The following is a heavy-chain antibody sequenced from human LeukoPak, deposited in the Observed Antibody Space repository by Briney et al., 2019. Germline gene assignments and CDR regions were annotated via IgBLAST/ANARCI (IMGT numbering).Heavy chain of an antibody. D-gene: IGHD3-10*01. J-gene: IGHJ4*02. Sequence: GGSLRLSCAASGFTFSSYAMSWVRQAPGKGLEWVSAISGSGGSTYYADSVKGRFTISRDNSKNTLYLQMNSLRAEDTAVYYCARQYYGSGSYYNGLDYWGQGTLVTVSS. CDR2: ISGSGGST. CDR3: ARQYYGSGSYYNGLDY. CDR1: GFTFSSYA. V-gene: IGHV3-23*01.